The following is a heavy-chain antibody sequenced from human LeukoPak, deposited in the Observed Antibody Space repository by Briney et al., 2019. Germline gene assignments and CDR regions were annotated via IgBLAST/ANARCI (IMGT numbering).Heavy chain of an antibody. CDR2: IYPGDSDT. V-gene: IGHV5-51*01. CDR3: ARTYYYGSGSPWDAFDI. CDR1: GYSFTSHW. J-gene: IGHJ3*02. Sequence: HGESLKISCKGSGYSFTSHWIGWVRQMPGKGLEWMGIIYPGDSDTRYSPSFQGQATISADKSISTAYLQWSSLKASDTAMYYCARTYYYGSGSPWDAFDIWGQGTMVTVSS. D-gene: IGHD3-10*01.